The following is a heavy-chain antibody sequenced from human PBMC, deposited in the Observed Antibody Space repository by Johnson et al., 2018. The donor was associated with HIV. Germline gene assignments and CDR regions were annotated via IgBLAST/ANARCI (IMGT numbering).Heavy chain of an antibody. V-gene: IGHV3-20*04. D-gene: IGHD1-14*01. CDR3: ARGRATGRGRSAVAI. J-gene: IGHJ3*02. CDR2: SNWNGGST. CDR1: GFTFDDYA. Sequence: EVLLLESGGGVVRPGGSLRLSCAASGFTFDDYAMSWVRQGPRKGLEWVSGSNWNGGSTGYVESVKGRFTISRDNAKNYLYLQMNSLRSEDTALYYCARGRATGRGRSAVAIWGQWTMVTVSS.